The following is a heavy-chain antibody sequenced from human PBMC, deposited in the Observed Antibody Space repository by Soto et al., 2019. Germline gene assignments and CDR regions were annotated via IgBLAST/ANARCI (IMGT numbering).Heavy chain of an antibody. CDR1: GFTFGDYA. Sequence: PGGSLRLSCTASGFTFGDYAVSWVRQAPGKGLEWVGFIRSKAYGGTTEYAASVKGSFTSSRDDSKSIAYLQMNSLKTEDTAVYYCTRDRRIFDYWGQGTLVTVS. D-gene: IGHD3-10*01. CDR3: TRDRRIFDY. V-gene: IGHV3-49*04. CDR2: IRSKAYGGTT. J-gene: IGHJ4*02.